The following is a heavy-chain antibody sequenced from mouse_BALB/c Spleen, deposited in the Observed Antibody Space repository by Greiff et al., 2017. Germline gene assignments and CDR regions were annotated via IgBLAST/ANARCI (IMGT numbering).Heavy chain of an antibody. Sequence: QVQLQQSGAELARPGASVKMSCKASGYTFTSYTMHWVKQRPGQGLEWIGYINPSSGYTNYNQKFKDKATLTADKSSSTAYMQLSSLTSEDSAVYYCAKKDGYFPMDYWGQGTSVTVSS. J-gene: IGHJ4*01. D-gene: IGHD2-3*01. CDR1: GYTFTSYT. CDR3: AKKDGYFPMDY. CDR2: INPSSGYT. V-gene: IGHV1-4*01.